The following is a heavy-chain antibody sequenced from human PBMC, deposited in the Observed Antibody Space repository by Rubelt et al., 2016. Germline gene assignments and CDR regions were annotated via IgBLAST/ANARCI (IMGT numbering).Heavy chain of an antibody. CDR3: ARVIWGSGWSNNWFDP. J-gene: IGHJ5*02. Sequence: QVQLVQSGAEVKKPGASVKVSCKVSGYTLTELSMHWVRQAPGKGLEWMGGFDPEDGETIYAEKFQGRVPITEDTSTDTAYMELSSLRSEDTAVYYCARVIWGSGWSNNWFDPWGQGTLVTVSS. CDR1: GYTLTELS. V-gene: IGHV1-24*01. CDR2: FDPEDGET. D-gene: IGHD6-19*01.